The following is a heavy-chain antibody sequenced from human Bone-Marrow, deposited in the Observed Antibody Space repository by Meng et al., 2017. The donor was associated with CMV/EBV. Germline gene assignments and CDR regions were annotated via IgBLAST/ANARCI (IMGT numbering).Heavy chain of an antibody. Sequence: LTCAISGGSISSSNWWRWVRQPPGKGLEWIGEIYHSGSTNYNPSLKSRVTISVDKSKSQFSLKLSSVTAADTAVYYCARNHGKTDFDYWGQGTLVTVSS. J-gene: IGHJ4*02. D-gene: IGHD1-14*01. CDR1: GGSISSSNW. CDR2: IYHSGST. CDR3: ARNHGKTDFDY. V-gene: IGHV4-4*02.